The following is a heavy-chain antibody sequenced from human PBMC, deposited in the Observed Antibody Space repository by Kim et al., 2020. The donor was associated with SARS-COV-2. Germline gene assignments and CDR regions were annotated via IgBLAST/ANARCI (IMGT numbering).Heavy chain of an antibody. J-gene: IGHJ4*02. D-gene: IGHD4-17*01. CDR3: AKDSRNDYGSQLDY. Sequence: GGSLRLSCAASGFTFSSYAMRWVRQAPGKGLEWVSAISGSGGSTYYGGSVKGRFTISRDNSKNTMYLQMNSLRAEDTAVYYCAKDSRNDYGSQLDYWGQGTPVTASS. V-gene: IGHV3-23*01. CDR1: GFTFSSYA. CDR2: ISGSGGST.